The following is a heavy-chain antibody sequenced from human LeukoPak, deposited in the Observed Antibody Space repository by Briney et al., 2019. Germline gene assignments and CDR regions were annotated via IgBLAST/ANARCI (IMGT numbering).Heavy chain of an antibody. CDR2: ISGSGGST. V-gene: IGHV3-23*01. J-gene: IGHJ4*02. CDR1: GFSLSKAW. Sequence: GGSLRLSCAASGFSLSKAWMSWVRQAPGKGLEWVSAISGSGGSTYYADSVKGRFTISRDNSKNTLYLQMNSLRAEDTAVYYCAKDLTGGSGYYPVRPDYWGQGTLVTVSS. D-gene: IGHD3-22*01. CDR3: AKDLTGGSGYYPVRPDY.